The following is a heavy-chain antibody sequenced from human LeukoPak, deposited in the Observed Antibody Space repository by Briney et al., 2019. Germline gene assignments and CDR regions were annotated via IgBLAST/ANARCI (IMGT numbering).Heavy chain of an antibody. V-gene: IGHV3-48*02. Sequence: GGFLRLSCAASGFTFSGYGINWVRPAPGKGLEWVSIISNGNTEHYADSVKGRFTVSRDNARNSAYLQMNSLRDEDTAMYYCARDYGYCRGNTCYASFDYWGHGTLVTVSS. D-gene: IGHD2-2*01. CDR1: GFTFSGYG. J-gene: IGHJ4*01. CDR3: ARDYGYCRGNTCYASFDY. CDR2: IISNGNTE.